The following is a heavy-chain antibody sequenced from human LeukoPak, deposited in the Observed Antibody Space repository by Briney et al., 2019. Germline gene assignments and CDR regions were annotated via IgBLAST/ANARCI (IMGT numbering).Heavy chain of an antibody. J-gene: IGHJ4*02. V-gene: IGHV3-23*01. D-gene: IGHD4-17*01. CDR3: AKDPDDYRDPVGYFDY. CDR2: ISGSGGST. CDR1: GFTFSSYA. Sequence: QSGGSLTLSCAASGFTFSSYAMSGVRQAPGEGLECVSAISGSGGSTCYADSVKGRFTISRDNSKNTLYLQMNSLRGEDTAVYYCAKDPDDYRDPVGYFDYWGQGTLVTVSS.